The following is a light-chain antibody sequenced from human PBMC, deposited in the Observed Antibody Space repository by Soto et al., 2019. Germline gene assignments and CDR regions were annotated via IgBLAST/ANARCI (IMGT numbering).Light chain of an antibody. CDR3: QQYGTAPFT. Sequence: EIVLTQSAGTLSLSPGERATLSCRASQSLTDGFLAWYQQKHGQALRLLIYGISNRATGIPDGFSGGGSGTDVTLTISRLESEDIEVYYCQQYGTAPFTFGQGTKVEIK. J-gene: IGKJ2*01. CDR2: GIS. V-gene: IGKV3-20*01. CDR1: QSLTDGF.